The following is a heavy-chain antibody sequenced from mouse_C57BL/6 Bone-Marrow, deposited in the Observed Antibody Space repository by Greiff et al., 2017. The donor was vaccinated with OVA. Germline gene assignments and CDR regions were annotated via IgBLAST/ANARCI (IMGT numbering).Heavy chain of an antibody. Sequence: EVQGVESGGGLVQPKGSLKLSCAASGFSFNTYAMNWVRQAPGQGLEWVARIRSKSNNYATYYADSVKDRFTISRDDSESMLYLQMNNLKTEDTAMYYCVRHNYGSKGFAYWGQGTLVTVSA. CDR3: VRHNYGSKGFAY. J-gene: IGHJ3*01. CDR2: IRSKSNNYAT. D-gene: IGHD1-1*01. V-gene: IGHV10-1*01. CDR1: GFSFNTYA.